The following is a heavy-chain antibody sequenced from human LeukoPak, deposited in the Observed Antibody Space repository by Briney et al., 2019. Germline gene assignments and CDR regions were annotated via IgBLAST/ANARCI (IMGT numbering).Heavy chain of an antibody. Sequence: GGSLRLSCAASGFTFSSYEMNWVRQAPGKGLEWVSYISSSGSTIYYADSVKGRFTISRDNAKNSLYLQMNSLRAEDTAVYYCARGWTIIFWGYYFDYWGQGTLVTVSS. D-gene: IGHD3/OR15-3a*01. V-gene: IGHV3-48*03. CDR1: GFTFSSYE. CDR2: ISSSGSTI. CDR3: ARGWTIIFWGYYFDY. J-gene: IGHJ4*02.